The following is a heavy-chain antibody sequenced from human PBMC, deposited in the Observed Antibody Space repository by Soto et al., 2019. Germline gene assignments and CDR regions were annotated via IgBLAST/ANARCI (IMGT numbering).Heavy chain of an antibody. CDR2: INANNGGA. Sequence: SVKVSCKPSGYTFTDYHIHWVRQAPVQGLEFMGWINANNGGAGSAQQFQGRVTVTRDTSISTVYMELNSLRAEDTAVYYCAKGPMIVVVPGSYFDYWGQGTLVTVSS. CDR1: GYTFTDYH. V-gene: IGHV1-2*02. D-gene: IGHD3-22*01. J-gene: IGHJ4*02. CDR3: AKGPMIVVVPGSYFDY.